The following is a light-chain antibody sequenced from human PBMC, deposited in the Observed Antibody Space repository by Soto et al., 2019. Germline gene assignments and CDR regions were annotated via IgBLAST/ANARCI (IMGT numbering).Light chain of an antibody. V-gene: IGLV2-14*01. Sequence: QSALTQPASVSGSPGQSIAISCTGTRSDVGAYNYVSWYQQHPGKAPKLMSSEVTNRPSGVSDRFSGSKSGNTASLTISGLQAEYEADYYCSSFTSRFTFVFGTGTKVTV. CDR2: EVT. CDR1: RSDVGAYNY. CDR3: SSFTSRFTFV. J-gene: IGLJ1*01.